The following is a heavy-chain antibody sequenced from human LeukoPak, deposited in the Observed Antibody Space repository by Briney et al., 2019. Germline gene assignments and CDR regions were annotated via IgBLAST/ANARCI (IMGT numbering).Heavy chain of an antibody. CDR1: GFPFSDHY. V-gene: IGHV3-72*01. CDR2: TRNKADSYTT. D-gene: IGHD5-24*01. CDR3: ARDTRDGIDY. Sequence: GGSLRLSCAASGFPFSDHYMDWVRQAPGKGLEWVGRTRNKADSYTTDYAASVKGRFSTSRDDSQKSLYLQMNSLKTEDSAVYYCARDTRDGIDYWGQGTLVTVSS. J-gene: IGHJ4*02.